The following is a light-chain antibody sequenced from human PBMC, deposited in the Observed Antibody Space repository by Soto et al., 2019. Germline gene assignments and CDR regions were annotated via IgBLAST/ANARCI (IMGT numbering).Light chain of an antibody. J-gene: IGLJ2*01. CDR2: DVS. Sequence: QSALTQPASVSGSPGQSITISCTGTSSDVGAYNYVSWYQQHPGKAPKLMIYDVSDRPSGVSNRFSGSKSGNTASLTISGLQAEDEADYYCSSYTTNNPVVFGGGTKLTVL. CDR3: SSYTTNNPVV. V-gene: IGLV2-14*01. CDR1: SSDVGAYNY.